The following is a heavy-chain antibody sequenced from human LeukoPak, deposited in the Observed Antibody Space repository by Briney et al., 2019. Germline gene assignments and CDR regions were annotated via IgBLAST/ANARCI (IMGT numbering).Heavy chain of an antibody. Sequence: GGSLRLSCAASGFTFSDYYMSWIRQSPGRGLEWLSYISSSGNTLYYADSVKGRSTISRDNAKNSLYLQMNSLRAEDTAVYYCARAIGLGLSHVPYWGQGTLVTVSS. V-gene: IGHV3-11*04. D-gene: IGHD3-10*02. CDR3: ARAIGLGLSHVPY. CDR2: ISSSGNTL. J-gene: IGHJ4*02. CDR1: GFTFSDYY.